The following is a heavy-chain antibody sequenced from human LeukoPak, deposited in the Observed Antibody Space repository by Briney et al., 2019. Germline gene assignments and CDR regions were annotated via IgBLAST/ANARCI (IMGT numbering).Heavy chain of an antibody. CDR2: INPNSGGT. CDR1: GYTFTGYY. V-gene: IGHV1-2*02. CDR3: ARDKITMVRGVIMGLDY. J-gene: IGHJ4*02. D-gene: IGHD3-10*01. Sequence: ASVKVSCEASGYTFTGYYMHWVRQAPGQGLEWMGWINPNSGGTNYAQKFQGRVTMTRDTSISTAYMELSRLRSDDTAVYYCARDKITMVRGVIMGLDYWGQGTLVTVSS.